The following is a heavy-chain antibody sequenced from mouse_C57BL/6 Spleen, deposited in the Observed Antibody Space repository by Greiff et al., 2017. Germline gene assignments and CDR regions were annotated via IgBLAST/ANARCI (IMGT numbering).Heavy chain of an antibody. Sequence: VQLQQPGAELVKPGASVKLSCKASGYTFTSYWMHWVKQRPGQGLEWIGMIHPNSGSTNYNEKFKSKATLTVDKSSSTAYMQLSSLTSEDSAVYYCARGPTGVGGSYWYFDVWGTATTVTVSS. J-gene: IGHJ1*03. CDR3: ARGPTGVGGSYWYFDV. CDR2: IHPNSGST. CDR1: GYTFTSYW. D-gene: IGHD1-1*01. V-gene: IGHV1-64*01.